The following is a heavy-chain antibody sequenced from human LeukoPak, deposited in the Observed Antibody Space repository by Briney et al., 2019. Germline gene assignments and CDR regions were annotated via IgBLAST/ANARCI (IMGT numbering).Heavy chain of an antibody. CDR3: ARDQHYDILTGYTGWYFDL. CDR2: IREDGTDK. J-gene: IGHJ2*01. CDR1: GFAVSIHW. Sequence: GGSLRLSCAASGFAVSIHWMSWVRQAPGGGLEWVANIREDGTDKYYGYSVEGRFTISRDNAKNSLYLQMNSLRAEDTAVYYCARDQHYDILTGYTGWYFDLWGRGTLVTVSS. V-gene: IGHV3-7*01. D-gene: IGHD3-9*01.